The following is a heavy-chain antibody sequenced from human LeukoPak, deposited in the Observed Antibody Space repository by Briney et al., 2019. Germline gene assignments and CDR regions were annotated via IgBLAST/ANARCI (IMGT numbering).Heavy chain of an antibody. J-gene: IGHJ4*02. CDR1: GFTFDDYA. Sequence: GGSLRLSCAASGFTFDDYAMHWVRQAPGKGLEWVSLISWDGGSTYYADSVKGRFTISRDNSKNSLYLQMNSLRAEDTALYYCAKDPRNIAVAGTAFDYWGQGTLVTVSS. CDR2: ISWDGGST. CDR3: AKDPRNIAVAGTAFDY. D-gene: IGHD6-19*01. V-gene: IGHV3-43D*03.